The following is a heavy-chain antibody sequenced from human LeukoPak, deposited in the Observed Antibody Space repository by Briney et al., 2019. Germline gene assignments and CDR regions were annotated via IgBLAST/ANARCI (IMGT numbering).Heavy chain of an antibody. CDR1: GGSISSYY. CDR2: IYTSGST. D-gene: IGHD3-9*01. CDR3: AKGNYDILTGYQTQGY. V-gene: IGHV4-4*07. J-gene: IGHJ4*02. Sequence: SETLSLTCTVSGGSISSYYWSWIRQPAGKGLEWIGRIYTSGSTNYNPSLKSRVTISVDKSKNQVSLKMSSVTAEDTAVYYCAKGNYDILTGYQTQGYWGQGTLVTVSS.